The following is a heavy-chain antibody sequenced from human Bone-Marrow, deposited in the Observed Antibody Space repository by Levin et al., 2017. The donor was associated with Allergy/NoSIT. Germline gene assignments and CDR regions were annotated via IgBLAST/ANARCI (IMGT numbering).Heavy chain of an antibody. CDR2: IKSKSDGGTP. CDR1: GFTFSDAW. Sequence: GGSLRLSCAASGFTFSDAWMTWVRQAPGKGLEWVGRIKSKSDGGTPDYAAPVKGRFTSSRDDSENTLFLQMNSLKTDDTAVYHCTTEPDAAVAQFYGLDVWGQGTTVTVSS. J-gene: IGHJ6*02. V-gene: IGHV3-15*01. D-gene: IGHD6-13*01. CDR3: TTEPDAAVAQFYGLDV.